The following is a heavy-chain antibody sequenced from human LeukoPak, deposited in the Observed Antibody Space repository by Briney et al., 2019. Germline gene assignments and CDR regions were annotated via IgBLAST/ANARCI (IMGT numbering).Heavy chain of an antibody. CDR3: TTAASSGWDYYYYYYGMDV. V-gene: IGHV3-15*01. CDR1: GFTFSNAW. Sequence: GGSLRLSCAASGFTFSNAWMSWVRQAPGKGLEWVGRIKSKTDGGTTDYAAPVKGRFTISRDDSKNTLYLQMNSLKTEDTAVYYCTTAASSGWDYYYYYYGMDVWGQGTTVTVS. D-gene: IGHD6-19*01. J-gene: IGHJ6*02. CDR2: IKSKTDGGTT.